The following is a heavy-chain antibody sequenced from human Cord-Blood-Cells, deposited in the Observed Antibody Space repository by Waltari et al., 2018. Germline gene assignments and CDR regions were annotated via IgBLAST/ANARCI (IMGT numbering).Heavy chain of an antibody. CDR2: IYYSGST. Sequence: QVQLQESGPGLVKPSETLSLPCTVSGGSISSYSWSWIRQPPGKGLEWIGYIYYSGSTNYNPSLKSRVTISVDTSKNQFSLKLSSVTAADTAVYYCARGDVGYSYGYFDYWGQGTLVTVSS. V-gene: IGHV4-59*01. CDR3: ARGDVGYSYGYFDY. D-gene: IGHD5-18*01. CDR1: GGSISSYS. J-gene: IGHJ4*02.